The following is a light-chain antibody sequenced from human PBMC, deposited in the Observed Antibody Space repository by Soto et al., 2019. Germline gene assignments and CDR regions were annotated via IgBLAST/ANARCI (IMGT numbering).Light chain of an antibody. Sequence: DILLTQSPATLSLSPGERATLSCRTSQSVDSSLAWFQQKPGQAPRPLIYDASNRATDIPTRFSGSGSGTDFTLTISSLEPEDFAVYYCQQRGSWPQLTFGGGTKVEI. V-gene: IGKV3-11*01. CDR1: QSVDSS. J-gene: IGKJ4*01. CDR3: QQRGSWPQLT. CDR2: DAS.